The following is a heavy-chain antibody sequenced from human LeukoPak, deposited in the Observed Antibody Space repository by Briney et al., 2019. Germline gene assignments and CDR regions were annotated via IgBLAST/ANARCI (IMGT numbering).Heavy chain of an antibody. D-gene: IGHD3-10*01. J-gene: IGHJ4*02. V-gene: IGHV4-34*01. CDR2: INHSGST. Sequence: SETLSLTCAVYAVSFSGYYWSWIPQPPGKGLEGSGEINHSGSTNYNPSLKSRVTISVDTSKNPFYLKLSCLTAADTAVYYCARRRGLWFGESDLGYWGQGTLVTVSS. CDR1: AVSFSGYY. CDR3: ARRRGLWFGESDLGY.